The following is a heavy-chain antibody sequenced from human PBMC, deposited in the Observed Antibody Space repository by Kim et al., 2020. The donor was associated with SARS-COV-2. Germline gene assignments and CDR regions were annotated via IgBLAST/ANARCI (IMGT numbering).Heavy chain of an antibody. CDR1: GFTFSSYA. CDR3: AKDGRDSSGWYRPYGMDV. CDR2: ISGSGGST. V-gene: IGHV3-23*01. J-gene: IGHJ6*02. D-gene: IGHD6-19*01. Sequence: GGSLRLSCAASGFTFSSYAMSWVRQAPGKGMEWVSAISGSGGSTYYADSVKGRFTISRDNSKNTLYLQMNSLRAEDTAVYYCAKDGRDSSGWYRPYGMDVWGQGTTVTVSS.